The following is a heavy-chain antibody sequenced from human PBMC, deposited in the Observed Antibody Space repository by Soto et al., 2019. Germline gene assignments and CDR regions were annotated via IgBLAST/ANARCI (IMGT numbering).Heavy chain of an antibody. V-gene: IGHV4-59*08. CDR1: GGSISSYY. Sequence: QVQLQESGPGLVKPSETLSLTCTVSGGSISSYYWSWIRQPPGKGLEWIGYIYYSGSTNYNPSLKSRVTISVDTSKNQFSLKLSSVTAADTAVYYCATFRAGIVDYWGQGTLVTVSS. CDR2: IYYSGST. J-gene: IGHJ4*02. CDR3: ATFRAGIVDY. D-gene: IGHD6-13*01.